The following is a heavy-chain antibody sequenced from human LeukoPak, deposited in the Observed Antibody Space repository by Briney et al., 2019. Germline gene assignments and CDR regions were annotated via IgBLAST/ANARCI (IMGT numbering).Heavy chain of an antibody. V-gene: IGHV4-38-2*01. D-gene: IGHD3-22*01. Sequence: PSETLSLTCAVSGYSISSGYYWGWIRQSPEKGLEWIGSIYHSGTTYYNPSLKSRVTISIDTSKNQFSLNLNSVTAADTAVYYCAWKYYYDSSGYFYVDQWGQRILVTVSS. CDR1: GYSISSGYY. J-gene: IGHJ4*02. CDR2: IYHSGTT. CDR3: AWKYYYDSSGYFYVDQ.